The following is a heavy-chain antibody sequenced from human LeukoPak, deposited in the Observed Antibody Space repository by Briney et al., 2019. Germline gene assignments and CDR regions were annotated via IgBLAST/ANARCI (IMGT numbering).Heavy chain of an antibody. J-gene: IGHJ6*02. Sequence: ASVKVSCKASGYTFTSYDINWVRQATGQGLEWMGWMNPNSGNTGCAQKFQGRVTMTRNTSISTAYMELSSLRSEDTAVYYCARVDMTTSPLYYYYYGMDVWGQGTTVTVSS. D-gene: IGHD4-11*01. CDR3: ARVDMTTSPLYYYYYGMDV. CDR1: GYTFTSYD. V-gene: IGHV1-8*01. CDR2: MNPNSGNT.